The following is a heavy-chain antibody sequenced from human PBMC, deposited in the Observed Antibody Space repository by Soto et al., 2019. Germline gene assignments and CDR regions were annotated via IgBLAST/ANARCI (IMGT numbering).Heavy chain of an antibody. CDR3: ARRVMGNIWYFDY. V-gene: IGHV4-38-2*01. D-gene: IGHD2-21*01. CDR2: IFYRGNT. CDR1: GDSISSGYH. Sequence: PSETLSLTCAVSGDSISSGYHWAWIRQSPGKGLEWIGNIFYRGNTYHNPSLKSRVTISVDTSKNQFSLRLSSVTAADTAVYYCARRVMGNIWYFDYWGQGTLVTVSS. J-gene: IGHJ4*02.